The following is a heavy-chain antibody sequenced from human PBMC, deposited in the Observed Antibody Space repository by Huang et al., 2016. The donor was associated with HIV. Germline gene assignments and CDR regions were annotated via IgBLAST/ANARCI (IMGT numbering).Heavy chain of an antibody. CDR1: GGSFSHYY. Sequence: QVRLQQWGAGLLKPSETLSLTCAVYGGSFSHYYWSWVRQSPGKGPEWMGEIIHTVTPNYNPSLKSLVTISKDTSKNQFSLKLTSVTAADSAVYYCARVPTPSYYDFWSISSSEEDVYYYGMDVWGQGTTVTVSS. J-gene: IGHJ6*02. V-gene: IGHV4-34*12. CDR2: IIHTVTP. D-gene: IGHD3-3*01. CDR3: ARVPTPSYYDFWSISSSEEDVYYYGMDV.